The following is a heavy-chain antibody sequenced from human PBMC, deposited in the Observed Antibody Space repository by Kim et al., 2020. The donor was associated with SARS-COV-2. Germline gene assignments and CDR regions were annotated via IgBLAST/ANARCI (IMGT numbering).Heavy chain of an antibody. CDR3: AREPIYYGSGSYGMDV. D-gene: IGHD3-10*01. Sequence: GGSLRLSCAASGFTFSSYSMNWVRQAPGKGLEWVSSISSSSSYIYYADSVKGRFTISRDNAKNSLYLQMNSLRAEDTAVYYCAREPIYYGSGSYGMDVWGQGTTVTVSS. V-gene: IGHV3-21*01. CDR1: GFTFSSYS. CDR2: ISSSSSYI. J-gene: IGHJ6*02.